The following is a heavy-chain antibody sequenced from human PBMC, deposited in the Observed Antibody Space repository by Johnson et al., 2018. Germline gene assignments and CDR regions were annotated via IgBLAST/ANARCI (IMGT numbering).Heavy chain of an antibody. V-gene: IGHV3-21*01. J-gene: IGHJ1*01. CDR2: ISSSSSYI. Sequence: VQLVESGGGLVKPGGSLRLSCAASGFTFSSYSMNWVRQAPGKGLEWVSSISSSSSYIHYADSLKGRFTISRDNAKNSLYLQMNSPRAEDTAVYYCARSQSAYYGDYVGAEYFQHWGQGTLVTVSS. CDR1: GFTFSSYS. CDR3: ARSQSAYYGDYVGAEYFQH. D-gene: IGHD4-17*01.